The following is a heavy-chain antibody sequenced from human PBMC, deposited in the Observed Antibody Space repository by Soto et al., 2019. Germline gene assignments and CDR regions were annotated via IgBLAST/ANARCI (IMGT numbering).Heavy chain of an antibody. J-gene: IGHJ1*01. CDR3: AKDIGFYSSRLCVH. CDR1: GFTFDDYA. Sequence: EVQLVESGGGLVQPGRSLSLSCAGSGFTFDDYAMHWVRQAPGKGLEWVSAISWHSGRIDHADSVKGRFTTSRDDAKVSLFLQMNDLRAADTAVYYCAKDIGFYSSRLCVHWGQGTVVTVSS. V-gene: IGHV3-9*01. D-gene: IGHD6-13*01. CDR2: ISWHSGRI.